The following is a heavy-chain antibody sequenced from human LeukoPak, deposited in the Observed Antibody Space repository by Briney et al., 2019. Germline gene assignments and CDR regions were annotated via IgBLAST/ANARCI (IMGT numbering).Heavy chain of an antibody. CDR2: IDHRGDT. V-gene: IGHV4-34*01. J-gene: IGHJ4*03. Sequence: PSETLSLTCAVSGGSFSRYYWSWTRQSPGKGLEWIAEIDHRGDTNYNPSVKSRVTISVDTPKNQFSLKVRSLSAADTAVYYCARGPTISETGYFDFWGQGTLVTVSS. CDR1: GGSFSRYY. D-gene: IGHD1-1*01. CDR3: ARGPTISETGYFDF.